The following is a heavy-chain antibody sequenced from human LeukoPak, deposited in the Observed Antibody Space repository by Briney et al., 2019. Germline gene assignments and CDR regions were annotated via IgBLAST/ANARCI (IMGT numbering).Heavy chain of an antibody. Sequence: PSQTLSLTCTVSGGSISSGGYHWSWIRQHPGKGLEWIGNIYYSGSTYYNPSLKSRVTISVGTSKNQFSLKLSSVTAADTAVSYCAREYTLYRSGWFLDYWGQGTVVAVSS. CDR1: GGSISSGGYH. CDR3: AREYTLYRSGWFLDY. V-gene: IGHV4-31*03. J-gene: IGHJ4*02. D-gene: IGHD6-19*01. CDR2: IYYSGST.